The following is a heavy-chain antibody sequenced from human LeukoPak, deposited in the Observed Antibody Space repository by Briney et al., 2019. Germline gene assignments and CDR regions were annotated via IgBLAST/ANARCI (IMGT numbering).Heavy chain of an antibody. CDR1: GYTFTGYY. D-gene: IGHD2-2*01. J-gene: IGHJ4*02. Sequence: GASVKDSCKASGYTFTGYYMHCVRQAPGQGLEWMGWINSNSGGTNYAQKLQGRVTMTRDTSISTACMELSRLRSDDTAVYYCARSSRIVVVPAAIVCDYWGQGTLVTVSS. CDR2: INSNSGGT. CDR3: ARSSRIVVVPAAIVCDY. V-gene: IGHV1-2*02.